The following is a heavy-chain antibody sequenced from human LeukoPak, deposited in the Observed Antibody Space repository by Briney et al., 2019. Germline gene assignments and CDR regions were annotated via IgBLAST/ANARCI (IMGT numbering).Heavy chain of an antibody. J-gene: IGHJ4*02. D-gene: IGHD2-2*01. Sequence: GASVKLSCKASGYTFTSYYMHWVRQAPGQGLEWMGIINPSGGSTSYAQKFQGRVTMTRDTYTSTVYMELSSLRSEDTAVYYCALIVVVPAAPTRGEFVDYWGQGTLVTVSS. V-gene: IGHV1-46*03. CDR1: GYTFTSYY. CDR2: INPSGGST. CDR3: ALIVVVPAAPTRGEFVDY.